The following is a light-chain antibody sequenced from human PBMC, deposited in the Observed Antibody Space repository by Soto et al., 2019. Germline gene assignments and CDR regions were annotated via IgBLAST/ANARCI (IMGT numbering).Light chain of an antibody. J-gene: IGLJ3*02. CDR3: CSYVGSNWV. V-gene: IGLV2-23*01. Sequence: QSALTQPASVSGSPGQSITISCTGTSSDIGNYNLVSWYQHHPGKAPKLIIYEDSRRPSGVSNRFSGYKSGNTASLTISGLQGEDEGDYYCCSYVGSNWVFGGGTQLTVL. CDR1: SSDIGNYNL. CDR2: EDS.